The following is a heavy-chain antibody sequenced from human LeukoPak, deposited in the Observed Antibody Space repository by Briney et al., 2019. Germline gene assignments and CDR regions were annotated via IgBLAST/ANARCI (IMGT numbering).Heavy chain of an antibody. J-gene: IGHJ6*02. CDR2: ITSAGAT. CDR3: ASRESPGYYYGMDV. Sequence: GGSLRLPCAASGFTASKNYMTWVRQAPGKGLDCVSVITSAGATYYADSVKGRFIISRDNSQNTLYLQMNSLRAEDTAVYYCASRESPGYYYGMDVWGQGTTVTVSS. V-gene: IGHV3-66*01. D-gene: IGHD3-10*01. CDR1: GFTASKNY.